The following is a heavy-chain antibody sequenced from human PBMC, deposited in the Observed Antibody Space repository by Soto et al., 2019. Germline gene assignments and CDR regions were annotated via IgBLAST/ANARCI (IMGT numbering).Heavy chain of an antibody. D-gene: IGHD3-22*01. CDR3: ARGRYYDSSGYYRPRGLYYFDY. V-gene: IGHV4-31*03. CDR2: IYYSGST. CDR1: GGSISSGGYY. J-gene: IGHJ4*02. Sequence: SETLSLTCTVSGGSISSGGYYWSWIRQHPGKGLEWIGYIYYSGSTYYNPSLESRVNISEDTSKNQFSLKLSSVTAADTAVYYCARGRYYDSSGYYRPRGLYYFDYWGQGTLVTVSS.